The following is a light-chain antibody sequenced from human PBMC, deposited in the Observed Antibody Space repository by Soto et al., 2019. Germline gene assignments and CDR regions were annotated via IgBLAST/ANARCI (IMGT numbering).Light chain of an antibody. CDR3: QQRSRT. CDR2: DAS. V-gene: IGKV3-11*01. Sequence: EIVLTQSPATLSLSPGERATLSCRASQIVSSYLAWYQQKPGQAPRLLIYDASNRATGIPARFSGSGSGTDFTLTISSLEPEDFAVYYCQQRSRTFGGGTKVEIK. CDR1: QIVSSY. J-gene: IGKJ4*01.